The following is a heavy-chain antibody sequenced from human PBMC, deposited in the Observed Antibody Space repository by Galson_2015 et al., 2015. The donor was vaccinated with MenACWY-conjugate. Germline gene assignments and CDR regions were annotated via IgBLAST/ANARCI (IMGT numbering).Heavy chain of an antibody. CDR1: GFTFSSYG. V-gene: IGHV3-30*18. D-gene: IGHD1-1*01. Sequence: SLRLSRAASGFTFSSYGMQWVRQAPGKGLDWVAVISYEGSIQHYGDSVKGRFTISRDNSKNTLYLQMNSLRVEDTAVYYCAKEAAQRASGALDYWGQGTLVTVSS. CDR3: AKEAAQRASGALDY. CDR2: ISYEGSIQ. J-gene: IGHJ4*02.